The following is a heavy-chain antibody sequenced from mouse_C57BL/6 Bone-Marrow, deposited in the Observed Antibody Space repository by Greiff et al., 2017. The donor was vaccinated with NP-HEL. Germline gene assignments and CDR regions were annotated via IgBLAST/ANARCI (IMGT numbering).Heavy chain of an antibody. CDR3: ARYPYSKRAMDY. Sequence: QVHVKQSGAELAKPGASVKLSCKASGYTFTSYWMHWVKQRPGQGLEWIGYINPSSGYTKYNQKFKDKATLTADKSSSTAYMQLSRLTYEDSSVYYCARYPYSKRAMDYWGQGTSVSVSS. CDR1: GYTFTSYW. CDR2: INPSSGYT. J-gene: IGHJ4*01. V-gene: IGHV1-7*01. D-gene: IGHD2-5*01.